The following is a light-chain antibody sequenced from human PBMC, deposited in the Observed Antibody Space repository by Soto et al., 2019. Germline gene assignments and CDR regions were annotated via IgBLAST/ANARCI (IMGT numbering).Light chain of an antibody. CDR3: QQYGRP. V-gene: IGKV3-20*01. CDR2: GAS. J-gene: IGKJ1*01. Sequence: EIVLTQSPGTLSLSPGERATLSCRASQSVTSDYLAWYQQKPGQAPRLLIHGASSRATGIPDRFSGSGSGTDFTLTINRLGPEDFAVYYCQQYGRPFGQGTKVDIK. CDR1: QSVTSDY.